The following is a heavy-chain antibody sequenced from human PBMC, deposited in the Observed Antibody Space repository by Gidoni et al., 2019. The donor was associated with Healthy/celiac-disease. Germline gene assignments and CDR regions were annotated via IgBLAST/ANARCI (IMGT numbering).Heavy chain of an antibody. CDR1: GGSCSGYY. CDR2: INHSGST. Sequence: QVQLQQWGAGLVKPSETLSLTCAVYGGSCSGYYWSWIRQPPGKGLEWIGEINHSGSTNYNPSLKSRVTISVDTSKNQFSLKLSSVTAADTAVYYCARGLYYYGSGNSPTDYWGQGTLVTVSS. J-gene: IGHJ4*02. D-gene: IGHD3-10*01. CDR3: ARGLYYYGSGNSPTDY. V-gene: IGHV4-34*01.